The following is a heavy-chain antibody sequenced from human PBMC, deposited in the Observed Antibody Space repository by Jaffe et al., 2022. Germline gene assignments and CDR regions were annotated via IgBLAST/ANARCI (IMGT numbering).Heavy chain of an antibody. D-gene: IGHD3-10*01. V-gene: IGHV3-30*02. CDR2: IRYDGSNQ. CDR1: GFTFNNHG. CDR3: AKDQATMVRGVVDY. J-gene: IGHJ4*02. Sequence: QVQLVESEGGVVQPGGSLRLSCAASGFTFNNHGMHWVRQAPGKGLEWVAFIRYDGSNQYYADSVKGRFTISRDNSKNTLYLQMNSLRAEDTAVYYCAKDQATMVRGVVDYWGQGTLVTVSS.